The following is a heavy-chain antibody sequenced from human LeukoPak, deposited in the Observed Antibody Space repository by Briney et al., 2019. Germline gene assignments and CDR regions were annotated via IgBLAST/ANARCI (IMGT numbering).Heavy chain of an antibody. V-gene: IGHV4-34*01. CDR3: ARGRYYGSGSHYYYDYYGMDV. J-gene: IGHJ6*02. CDR2: INHSGST. CDR1: GGSFSGYY. D-gene: IGHD3-10*01. Sequence: PSETLSLTCAVYGGSFSGYYWSWIRQPPGKGLEWIGEINHSGSTNYNPSLKSRVTISVDTSKNQFSLKLSSVTAADTAVYYCARGRYYGSGSHYYYDYYGMDVWGQGTTVTVSS.